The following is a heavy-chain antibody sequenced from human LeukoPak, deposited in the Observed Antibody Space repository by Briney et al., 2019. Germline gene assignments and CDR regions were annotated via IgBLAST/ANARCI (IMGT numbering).Heavy chain of an antibody. CDR3: ARGHCSGGSCYPGDY. CDR2: IIPILGIA. V-gene: IGHV1-69*04. D-gene: IGHD2-15*01. Sequence: ASVKVSCKASGGTFSSYAIGWVRQAPGQGLEWMGRIIPILGIANYAQKFQGRVTITADKSASTAYMELSSLRSEDTAVYYCARGHCSGGSCYPGDYWGQGTLVTVSS. J-gene: IGHJ4*02. CDR1: GGTFSSYA.